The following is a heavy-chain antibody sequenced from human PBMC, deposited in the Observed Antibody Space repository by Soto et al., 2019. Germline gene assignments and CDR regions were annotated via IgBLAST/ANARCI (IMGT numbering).Heavy chain of an antibody. J-gene: IGHJ6*02. Sequence: QVQLVQSGAEVKKPGSSVKVSCKASGGTFSSYTISWVRQAPGQGLEWMGRIIPILGIANYAQKFQGRVTITADKSTSTAYMELSSLRSEDTAVYYCARSGIAAAGIYYYYGMDFWGQGTTVTVSS. CDR2: IIPILGIA. V-gene: IGHV1-69*02. CDR3: ARSGIAAAGIYYYYGMDF. D-gene: IGHD6-13*01. CDR1: GGTFSSYT.